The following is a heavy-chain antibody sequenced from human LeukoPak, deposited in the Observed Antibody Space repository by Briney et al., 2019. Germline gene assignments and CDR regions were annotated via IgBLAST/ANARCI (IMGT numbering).Heavy chain of an antibody. Sequence: GGSLRLSCAGSGFTFDDYAMHWVRQAPGKGLEWVSGIRWNSSSIDYADSVKGRFTISRDNAKNSLYLQMNSLRAEDMALYYCASSSIYGRKLRAFDYWGQGTLVTVSS. CDR3: ASSSIYGRKLRAFDY. V-gene: IGHV3-9*03. CDR1: GFTFDDYA. CDR2: IRWNSSSI. D-gene: IGHD2/OR15-2a*01. J-gene: IGHJ4*02.